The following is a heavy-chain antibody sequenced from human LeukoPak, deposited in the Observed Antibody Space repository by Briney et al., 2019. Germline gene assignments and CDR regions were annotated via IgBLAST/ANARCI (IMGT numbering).Heavy chain of an antibody. CDR1: GLPIADFA. V-gene: IGHV3-43*02. J-gene: IGHJ4*02. CDR3: ARDHIPVAKGGFDY. D-gene: IGHD6-19*01. CDR2: ISGDGVST. Sequence: GGSLRLSCAASGLPIADFAMHWVRQAPGKGLEWVSLISGDGVSTFYADSVKGRFTVSRDNANNSLYLQMNSLRAEDTALYYCARDHIPVAKGGFDYWGQGTLVTVSS.